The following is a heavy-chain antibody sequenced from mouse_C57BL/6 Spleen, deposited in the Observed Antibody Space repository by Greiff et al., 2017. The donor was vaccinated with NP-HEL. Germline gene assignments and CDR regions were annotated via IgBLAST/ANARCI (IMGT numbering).Heavy chain of an antibody. CDR3: AKLITTGGYYAMDY. Sequence: VQLVESGPGLVQPSQSLSITCTVSGFSLTSYGVHWVRQSPGKGLEWLGVIWRGGSTDYNAAFMSRLSITKDNSKSQVFFKMNSLQADDTAIYYCAKLITTGGYYAMDYWGQGTSVTVSS. J-gene: IGHJ4*01. CDR2: IWRGGST. CDR1: GFSLTSYG. D-gene: IGHD2-4*01. V-gene: IGHV2-5*01.